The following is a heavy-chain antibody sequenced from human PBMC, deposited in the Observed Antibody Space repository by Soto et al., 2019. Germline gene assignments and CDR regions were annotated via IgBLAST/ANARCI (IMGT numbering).Heavy chain of an antibody. CDR3: ARVVYFDRSAYGL. J-gene: IGHJ3*01. Sequence: GALRVSCSASGFTFSSYWMSWVRQAPGKGLEWVANIKQDGSEKYYVDSVKGRFTISRDNAKNSVYLQMNSLRAEDTAVYYCARVVYFDRSAYGLWGQGTMVTV. D-gene: IGHD3-22*01. CDR2: IKQDGSEK. V-gene: IGHV3-7*03. CDR1: GFTFSSYW.